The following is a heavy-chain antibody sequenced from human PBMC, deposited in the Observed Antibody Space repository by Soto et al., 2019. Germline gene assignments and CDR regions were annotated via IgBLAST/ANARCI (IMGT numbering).Heavy chain of an antibody. CDR3: AQDTVAGNY. CDR2: ISGSGGST. CDR1: GLTFSSYA. V-gene: IGHV3-23*01. D-gene: IGHD6-19*01. Sequence: GGSLRLSCAASGLTFSSYAMSWVRQAPGKGLEWVSAISGSGGSTYYAESVKGRFTISEYNSKKTLYLQMNSLRAEDAAVYCCAQDTVAGNYWGQGTLVTVSS. J-gene: IGHJ4*02.